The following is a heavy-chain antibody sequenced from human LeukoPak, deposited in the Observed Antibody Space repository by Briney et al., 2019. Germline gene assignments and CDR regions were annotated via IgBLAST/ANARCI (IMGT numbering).Heavy chain of an antibody. Sequence: GGSLRLSCAASGFTFDDYAMHWVRQAPGKGLEWVSGISWNSGSIGYADSVKGRFTISRDNAKNSLYLQMNSLRAEDTALYYCARGGLMTTVTINNYYYYMDVWGKGTTVTVSS. CDR1: GFTFDDYA. CDR2: ISWNSGSI. D-gene: IGHD4-11*01. J-gene: IGHJ6*03. CDR3: ARGGLMTTVTINNYYYYMDV. V-gene: IGHV3-9*01.